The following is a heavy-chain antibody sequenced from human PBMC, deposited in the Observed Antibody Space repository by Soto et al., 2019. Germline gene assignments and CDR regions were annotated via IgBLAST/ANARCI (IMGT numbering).Heavy chain of an antibody. CDR3: SREPRLADF. CDR2: ISGGGSTT. J-gene: IGHJ4*02. V-gene: IGHV3-11*01. D-gene: IGHD6-25*01. Sequence: PGGSLRLSCAASGFIFSDLYMTWIRQAPGKGPEWVSYISGGGSTTSYADSVKGRFTISRDNAKNSLYLQMSSLTVEDTAVYYCSREPRLADFWGQGTLVTVSS. CDR1: GFIFSDLY.